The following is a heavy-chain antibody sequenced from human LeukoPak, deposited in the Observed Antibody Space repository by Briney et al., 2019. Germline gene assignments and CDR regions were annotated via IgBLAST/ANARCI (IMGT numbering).Heavy chain of an antibody. CDR3: ARRAYYDSSGYYPTSGYFDL. V-gene: IGHV4-4*08. CDR1: GGSIFSYY. D-gene: IGHD3-22*01. Sequence: SETLSLTCTVSGGSIFSYYWNWIRQPPGKGLEWIGYIYSNGITNYSPSLRSRGAISIATSKNQFSLRLRSVTAADTAIYYCARRAYYDSSGYYPTSGYFDLWGRGTLVTVSS. CDR2: IYSNGIT. J-gene: IGHJ2*01.